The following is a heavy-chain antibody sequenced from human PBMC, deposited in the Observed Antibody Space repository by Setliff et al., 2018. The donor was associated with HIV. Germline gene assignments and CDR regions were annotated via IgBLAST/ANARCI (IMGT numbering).Heavy chain of an antibody. Sequence: GGSLRLSCAASGFTFSNYWMSWVRQAPGKGLEWVANIKQDGSEKYYVDSVKGRFTISRDNAKNSLYLQMNSLRAEDTAVYYCAKIGLGRHGGNSFHYWGQGTLVTVSS. J-gene: IGHJ4*02. V-gene: IGHV3-7*03. CDR3: AKIGLGRHGGNSFHY. CDR1: GFTFSNYW. D-gene: IGHD2-21*02. CDR2: IKQDGSEK.